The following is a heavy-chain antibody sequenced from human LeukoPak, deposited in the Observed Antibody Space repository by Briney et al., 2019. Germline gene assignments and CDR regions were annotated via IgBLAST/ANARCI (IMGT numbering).Heavy chain of an antibody. J-gene: IGHJ4*02. V-gene: IGHV1-18*01. CDR1: GYTFTSYG. CDR2: ISAYNGNT. D-gene: IGHD3-9*01. Sequence: ASVKVSCKASGYTFTSYGISWVRQAPGQGLEWMGWISAYNGNTNYAQKLQGRVTMTTDTSTSTAYMELRSLRPDDTAVYYCARVYYDILTGYYADYWGQGTLVTVSS. CDR3: ARVYYDILTGYYADY.